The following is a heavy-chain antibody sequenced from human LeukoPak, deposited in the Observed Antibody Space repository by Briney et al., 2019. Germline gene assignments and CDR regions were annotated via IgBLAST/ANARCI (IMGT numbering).Heavy chain of an antibody. CDR3: ARGGVDTAMVDY. Sequence: PSETLSLTCTVSGGSISSSSYYWGWIRQPPGKGLEWIGSIYYSGSTYYNPSLKSRVTISVDTSKNQFSLKLSSVTAADTAVYHCARGGVDTAMVDYWGQGTLVTVSS. J-gene: IGHJ4*02. D-gene: IGHD5-18*01. CDR2: IYYSGST. V-gene: IGHV4-39*07. CDR1: GGSISSSSYY.